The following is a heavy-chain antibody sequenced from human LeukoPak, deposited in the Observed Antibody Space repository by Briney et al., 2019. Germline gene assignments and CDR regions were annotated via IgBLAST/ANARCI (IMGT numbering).Heavy chain of an antibody. CDR1: GFTFSSYG. Sequence: SGGSLRLSCAASGFTFSSYGMHWVRQAPGKGLEWVAFIRYDGSNKYYADSVKGRFTISRDNSKNTLYLQMNSLRAEDTAVYYCARDFTESDALDYWGQGTLVTVSS. CDR3: ARDFTESDALDY. D-gene: IGHD1-14*01. CDR2: IRYDGSNK. V-gene: IGHV3-30*02. J-gene: IGHJ4*02.